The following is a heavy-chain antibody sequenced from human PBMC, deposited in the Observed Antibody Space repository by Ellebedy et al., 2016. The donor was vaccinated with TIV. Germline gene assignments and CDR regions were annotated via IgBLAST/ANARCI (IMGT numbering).Heavy chain of an antibody. V-gene: IGHV3-23*01. D-gene: IGHD6-19*01. CDR2: INGEAT. CDR3: ARGFIVAGTFSGLDC. CDR1: GFTFSNYA. Sequence: GESLKISCAASGFTFSNYAMCWVRQAPGKGLEWVSTINGEATYYADSVRGRFTVSRDNARNTVYLQMSSLETEDTAVYYCARGFIVAGTFSGLDCWGQGTLVTVSS. J-gene: IGHJ4*02.